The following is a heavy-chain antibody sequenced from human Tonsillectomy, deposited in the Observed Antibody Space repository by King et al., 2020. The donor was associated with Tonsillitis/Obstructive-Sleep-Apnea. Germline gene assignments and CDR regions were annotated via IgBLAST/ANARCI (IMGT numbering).Heavy chain of an antibody. D-gene: IGHD1-26*01. J-gene: IGHJ4*02. Sequence: QLVQSGAEVKKPGSSVKVSCKASGGTFSSYAISWVRQAPGQGLEWMGGIIPILGIANYAQKFQGRVTITADKSTSTAYMELSSLRSEDTAVYYCVTSRVGAKYYFDYWGQGTLVTVSS. V-gene: IGHV1-69*10. CDR2: IIPILGIA. CDR1: GGTFSSYA. CDR3: VTSRVGAKYYFDY.